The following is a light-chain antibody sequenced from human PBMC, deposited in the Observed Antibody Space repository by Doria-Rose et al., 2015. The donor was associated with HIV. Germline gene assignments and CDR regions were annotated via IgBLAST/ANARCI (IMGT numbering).Light chain of an antibody. CDR1: QSLRRY. CDR3: QQTYSTPKFT. Sequence: DIPVPQSPSSLSASVGDTVTITCRASQSLRRYLNWYQQKVGKAPKLLMYAASRLQSGVPSRFSGSGSGTDFTLTISSLQTKDFATYYGQQTYSTPKFT. V-gene: IGKV1-39*01. J-gene: IGKJ3*01. CDR2: AAS.